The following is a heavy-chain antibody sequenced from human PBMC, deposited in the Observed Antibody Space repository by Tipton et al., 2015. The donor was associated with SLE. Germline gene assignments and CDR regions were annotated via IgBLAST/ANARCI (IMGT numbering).Heavy chain of an antibody. CDR2: IYYSGST. CDR3: ARGSGSSSAHYYYYYMDV. V-gene: IGHV4-39*07. CDR1: GGSISSGSYY. J-gene: IGHJ6*03. Sequence: LRLSCTVSGGSISSGSYYWGWIRQPPGKGLEWIGTIYYSGSTYYNPSLKSRVTISVDTSKNQFSLKLSSVTAADTAVYYCARGSGSSSAHYYYYYMDVWGKGTTVTVSS. D-gene: IGHD6-6*01.